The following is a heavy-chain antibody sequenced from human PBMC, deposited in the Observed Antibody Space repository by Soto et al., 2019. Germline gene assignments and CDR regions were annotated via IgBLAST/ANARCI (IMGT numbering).Heavy chain of an antibody. J-gene: IGHJ3*01. CDR1: GFTFDYYW. CDR2: VHSDGTTT. CDR3: TRGDRGGFDL. Sequence: EVQLVESGGGLVQPGESLRLSCAASGFTFDYYWMHWVRQAPGKGLVWVSRVHSDGTTTTYADSVKGRFTISRDNARNTVSLKMSSLRAEATPIYYRTRGDRGGFDLWGHGTVVTVSS. V-gene: IGHV3-74*01. D-gene: IGHD3-10*01.